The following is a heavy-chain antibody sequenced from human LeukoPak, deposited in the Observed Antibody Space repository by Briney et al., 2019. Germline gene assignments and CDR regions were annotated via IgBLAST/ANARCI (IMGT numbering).Heavy chain of an antibody. V-gene: IGHV3-21*01. J-gene: IGHJ3*02. CDR1: GFTFSSYS. CDR2: ISGSSYI. D-gene: IGHD2-2*01. Sequence: GGSLRLSCAASGFTFSSYSMNWVRQAPGKGLEWVSSISGSSYIYYADSVKGRFTISRDNAKNSLYLQMNSLRAEDTAVYYCARLADIVVVPAAIDIWGQGTMVTVSS. CDR3: ARLADIVVVPAAIDI.